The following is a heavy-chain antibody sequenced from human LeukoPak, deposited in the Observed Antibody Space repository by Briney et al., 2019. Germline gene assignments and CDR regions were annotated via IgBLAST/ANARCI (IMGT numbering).Heavy chain of an antibody. CDR1: GFTFSSYG. CDR3: ARGMSATSGYLELEY. D-gene: IGHD3-22*01. J-gene: IGHJ4*02. Sequence: GGSLRLSCAASGFTFSSYGMHWVRQAPGKGLEWVAVISYDGSNKYYADSVKGRFTISRDNSKKTLFLHMNSLRAEDTAVYYCARGMSATSGYLELEYWGQGTLVTVST. CDR2: ISYDGSNK. V-gene: IGHV3-30*03.